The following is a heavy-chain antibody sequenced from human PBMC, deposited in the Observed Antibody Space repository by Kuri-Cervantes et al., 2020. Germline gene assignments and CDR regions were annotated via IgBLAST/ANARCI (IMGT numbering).Heavy chain of an antibody. D-gene: IGHD6-13*01. V-gene: IGHV1-69*06. CDR3: AREVIAAAGMGFDP. J-gene: IGHJ5*02. CDR2: IIPIFGTA. Sequence: SVKVSCKASGGTFSSYAISWVRQAPGQGLEWMGGIIPIFGTANYAQKFQGRVTITADKSTSTAYMELSSLRSEDTAVYYCAREVIAAAGMGFDPWGQGTLVTVSS. CDR1: GGTFSSYA.